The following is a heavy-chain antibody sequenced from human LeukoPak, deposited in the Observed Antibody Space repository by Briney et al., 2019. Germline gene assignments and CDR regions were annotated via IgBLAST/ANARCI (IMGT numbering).Heavy chain of an antibody. D-gene: IGHD2-15*01. CDR3: VKDGYCSPDNCYKGFDY. CDR1: GFTFDDYA. V-gene: IGHV3-9*01. J-gene: IGHJ4*02. Sequence: QPGRSLRLSCAASGFTFDDYAMHWVRQAPGKGLEWVSGISWNSGNKGYADSVKGRFTISRDNAKNSLYLEMESLRAEDTAWYYCVKDGYCSPDNCYKGFDYWGQGTLVTVS. CDR2: ISWNSGNK.